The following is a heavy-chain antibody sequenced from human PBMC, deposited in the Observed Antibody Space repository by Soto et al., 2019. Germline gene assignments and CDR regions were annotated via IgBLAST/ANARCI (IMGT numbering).Heavy chain of an antibody. D-gene: IGHD6-13*01. Sequence: GGSLRLSCAVSGFTFSNFAMGWVRQAPGRGLEWVSSVSGGGSASFSADSVRGRFSVSRDNSKNTLFLQMNTLRVEDTAVYYCVKTRHAAVGTDFFDLWGQGTQVTVSS. V-gene: IGHV3-23*01. CDR2: VSGGGSAS. CDR1: GFTFSNFA. J-gene: IGHJ4*02. CDR3: VKTRHAAVGTDFFDL.